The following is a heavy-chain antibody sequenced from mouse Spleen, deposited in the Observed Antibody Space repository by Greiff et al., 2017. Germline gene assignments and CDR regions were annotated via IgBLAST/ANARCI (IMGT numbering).Heavy chain of an antibody. CDR3: ARIGELTDFDY. D-gene: IGHD4-1*01. Sequence: EVQLQQSGPELVKPGASVKISCKASGYTFTDYYMNWVKQSHGKSLEWIGDINPNNGGTSYNQKFKGKATLTVDKSSSTAYMELRSLTSEDSAVYYCARIGELTDFDYWGQGTTLTVSS. CDR2: INPNNGGT. V-gene: IGHV1-26*01. J-gene: IGHJ2*01. CDR1: GYTFTDYY.